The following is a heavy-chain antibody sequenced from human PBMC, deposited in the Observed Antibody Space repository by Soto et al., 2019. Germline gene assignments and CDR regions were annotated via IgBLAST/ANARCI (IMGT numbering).Heavy chain of an antibody. CDR1: GGSISSGGYY. CDR3: ARVHRQYYYMDV. CDR2: IHYSGST. Sequence: PSETLSLTCTVSGGSISSGGYYWSWIRQHPGKGLEWIGYIHYSGSTYYNPSLKSRVTISVDTSKNQFSLKLSSVTAADTAVYYCARVHRQYYYMDVWGKGTTVTVSS. J-gene: IGHJ6*03. V-gene: IGHV4-31*03.